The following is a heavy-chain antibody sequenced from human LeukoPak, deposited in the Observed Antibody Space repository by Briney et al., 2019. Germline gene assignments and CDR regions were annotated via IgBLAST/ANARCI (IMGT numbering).Heavy chain of an antibody. CDR3: ARAVAGTGRPVDY. D-gene: IGHD6-19*01. CDR1: GGTFSSYA. Sequence: SVKVSCKASGGTFSSYAISWVRQAPGQGLEWMGGIIPIFGTANYAQKFQGRVTITADKSTSTAYMELSSLRSEDTAVYYCARAVAGTGRPVDYRGQGTLVTVSS. J-gene: IGHJ4*02. CDR2: IIPIFGTA. V-gene: IGHV1-69*06.